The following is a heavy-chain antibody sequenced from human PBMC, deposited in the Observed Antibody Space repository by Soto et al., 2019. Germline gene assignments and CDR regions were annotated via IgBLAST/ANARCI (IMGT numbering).Heavy chain of an antibody. CDR3: ARGENDAFDI. Sequence: SETLSLTCAVSAYSITNAYYWAWIRQPPGKGLEWIGSIYRSGNTYYNPSLKSRVTISVDTSENHFSLKLISVTAADTAVYYCARGENDAFDIWGQGTMVTVSS. V-gene: IGHV4-38-2*01. CDR1: AYSITNAYY. CDR2: IYRSGNT. J-gene: IGHJ3*02.